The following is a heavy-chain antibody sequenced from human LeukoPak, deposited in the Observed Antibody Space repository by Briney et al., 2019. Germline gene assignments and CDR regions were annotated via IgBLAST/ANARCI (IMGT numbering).Heavy chain of an antibody. V-gene: IGHV3-9*01. CDR1: GFTFDDCA. CDR2: ISWNSGSI. J-gene: IGHJ3*02. CDR3: AKVWAWFGDPNGLGGAFDI. D-gene: IGHD3-10*01. Sequence: GGSLRLSCAASGFTFDDCAMHWVRQAPGKGLEWVSGISWNSGSIGYADSVKGRFTISRDNAKNSLYLQMNSLRAEDTALYYCAKVWAWFGDPNGLGGAFDIWGQGTMVTVSS.